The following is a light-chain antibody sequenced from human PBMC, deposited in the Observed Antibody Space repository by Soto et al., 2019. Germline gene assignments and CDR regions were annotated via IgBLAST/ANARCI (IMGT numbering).Light chain of an antibody. V-gene: IGKV3-11*01. J-gene: IGKJ5*01. Sequence: IGLTQSPATLSLSPGERATLSCRASQTITTYLAWFQQKPSQPPRLLIYGAFNRATGIPARFSGSGSGTDFTLTISSLEPEDSAVYYCQQRNVWPPVTFGQRTRLEIK. CDR2: GAF. CDR1: QTITTY. CDR3: QQRNVWPPVT.